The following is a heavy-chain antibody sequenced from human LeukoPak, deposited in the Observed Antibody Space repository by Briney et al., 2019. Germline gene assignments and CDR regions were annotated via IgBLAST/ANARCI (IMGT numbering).Heavy chain of an antibody. J-gene: IGHJ6*02. Sequence: SETLSPTCTVSGGSISGYYWSWIRQPAGKGLEWIGRIYTSGSTNYNPSLKSRLTMSVDTSKNQFSLKLSSLTAADTAVYYCARHGSPQNGMDVWGQGTTVTVSS. CDR1: GGSISGYY. V-gene: IGHV4-4*07. CDR3: ARHGSPQNGMDV. CDR2: IYTSGST.